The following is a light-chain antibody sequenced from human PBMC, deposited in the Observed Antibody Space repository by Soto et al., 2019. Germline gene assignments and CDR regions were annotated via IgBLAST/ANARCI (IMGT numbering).Light chain of an antibody. J-gene: IGKJ4*01. V-gene: IGKV1-5*01. CDR2: DAS. Sequence: GDRVTITCRASQSINNWLAWYQQKPGKAPKLLIYDASTLENGVPSRFSGSGSGTEFALRISSLQPDDFATYYCQQYNGYFGGGTKVEIK. CDR3: QQYNGY. CDR1: QSINNW.